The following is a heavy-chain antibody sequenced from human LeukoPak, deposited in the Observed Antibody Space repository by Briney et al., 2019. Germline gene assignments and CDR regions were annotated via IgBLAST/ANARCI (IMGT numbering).Heavy chain of an antibody. CDR3: ARDRNYYDSSGYYAGGVWFDP. D-gene: IGHD3-22*01. CDR2: IYYSGST. Sequence: PSETLSLTCTVSGGSISSYYWSWIRQPPGKGLEWIGYIYYSGSTNYNPSLKSRVTISVDTSKNQFSLKLSSVTAADTVVYYCARDRNYYDSSGYYAGGVWFDPWGQGTLVTVSS. V-gene: IGHV4-59*01. J-gene: IGHJ5*02. CDR1: GGSISSYY.